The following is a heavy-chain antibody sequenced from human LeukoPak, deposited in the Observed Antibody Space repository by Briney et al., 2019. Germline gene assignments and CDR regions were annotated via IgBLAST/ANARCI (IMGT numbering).Heavy chain of an antibody. CDR3: ATDGRSSGWYGFDY. CDR2: ITSPVGRM. CDR1: GXTFSTYS. D-gene: IGHD6-19*01. J-gene: IGHJ4*02. Sequence: GGSLRLSCAASGXTFSTYSRNWVRQAPGKGLEWVSSITSPVGRMYYADSLKGRITISRDNARSTLYLQMNSLRAEDTAVYYCATDGRSSGWYGFDYWGQGILVTVSS. V-gene: IGHV3-21*01.